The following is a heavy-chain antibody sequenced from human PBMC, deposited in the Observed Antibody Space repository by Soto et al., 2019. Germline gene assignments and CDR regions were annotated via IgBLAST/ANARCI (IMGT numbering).Heavy chain of an antibody. CDR3: ACCGRPFHRGFHSPNTGC. J-gene: IGHJ6*04. CDR1: GGSFTGYY. CDR2: INHSGNT. V-gene: IGHV4-34*01. Sequence: PSETLSLTCSIYGGSFTGYYWSWILQPPWKGLEWIGEINHSGNTNYNPSLKSRVTISVDTSNNQFSLKLNSVTAADTAVYYCACCGRPFHRGFHSPNTGCGGKGTTAPFPS. D-gene: IGHD2-21*01.